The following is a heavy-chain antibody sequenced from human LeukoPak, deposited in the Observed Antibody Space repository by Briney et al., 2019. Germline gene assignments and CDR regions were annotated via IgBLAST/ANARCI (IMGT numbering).Heavy chain of an antibody. CDR2: IYTSGST. CDR3: ARGIAVAGLYYSYYYGMDV. V-gene: IGHV4-4*07. J-gene: IGHJ6*02. D-gene: IGHD6-19*01. CDR1: GGSISSYY. Sequence: PSETLSLTCTVSGGSISSYYWSWIRQPAGKGLEWIGRIYTSGSTNYNPSLKSRVTMSVDTSKNQFSLKLSSVTAADTAVYYCARGIAVAGLYYSYYYGMDVWGQGTTVTVSS.